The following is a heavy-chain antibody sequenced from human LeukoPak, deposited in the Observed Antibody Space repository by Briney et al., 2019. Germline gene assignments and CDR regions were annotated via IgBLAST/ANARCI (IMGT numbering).Heavy chain of an antibody. V-gene: IGHV1-24*01. CDR3: ATGIAVAGTGLFDY. D-gene: IGHD6-19*01. J-gene: IGHJ4*02. CDR2: FDPEDGET. CDR1: GGTFSSYA. Sequence: ASVKVSCKASGGTFSSYAISWVRQAPGKGLEWMGGFDPEDGETIYAQKFQGRVTMTEDTSTDTAYMELSSLRSEDTAVYYCATGIAVAGTGLFDYWGQGTLVTVSS.